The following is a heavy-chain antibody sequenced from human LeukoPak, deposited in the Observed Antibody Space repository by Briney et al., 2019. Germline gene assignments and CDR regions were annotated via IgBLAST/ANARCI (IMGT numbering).Heavy chain of an antibody. J-gene: IGHJ5*02. CDR2: IISYNGIT. D-gene: IGHD6-13*01. CDR3: ARLAGTAAAGPEDWFDP. CDR1: GYTFTSYG. Sequence: GASVKVSCKASGYTFTSYGISWVRQAPGQGLEWMGWIISYNGITNYAQKLQGRVTMTTDTSTSTAYMELRSLRSDDTAVYYCARLAGTAAAGPEDWFDPWGQGTLVTVSS. V-gene: IGHV1-18*01.